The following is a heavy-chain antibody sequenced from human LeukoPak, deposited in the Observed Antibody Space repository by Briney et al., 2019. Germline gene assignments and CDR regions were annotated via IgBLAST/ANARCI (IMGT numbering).Heavy chain of an antibody. CDR1: GFTFSSYG. Sequence: PGGSLRLSCAASGFTFSSYGMHWVRQAPGKGLEWVAFIRYDGSNKYYADSVKGRFTISRDNSKNTLYLQMNSLRAEDTAVYYCAKSGDVLLWFGELGDRNLFDYWGQGTLVTVSS. V-gene: IGHV3-30*02. J-gene: IGHJ4*02. D-gene: IGHD3-10*01. CDR3: AKSGDVLLWFGELGDRNLFDY. CDR2: IRYDGSNK.